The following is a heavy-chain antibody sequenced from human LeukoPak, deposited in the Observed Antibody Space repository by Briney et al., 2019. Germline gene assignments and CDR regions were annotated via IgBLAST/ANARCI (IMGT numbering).Heavy chain of an antibody. Sequence: PSQTLSLTCTVSGGSISSGGYYWSWIRQHPGKGLEWIVYIYYSGSTYYNPSLKSRVTISVDTSKNQFSLKLSSVTAADTAVYYCARVAVDSSSLRAFDIWGQGTMVTVSS. J-gene: IGHJ3*02. V-gene: IGHV4-31*03. CDR1: GGSISSGGYY. CDR2: IYYSGST. CDR3: ARVAVDSSSLRAFDI. D-gene: IGHD6-6*01.